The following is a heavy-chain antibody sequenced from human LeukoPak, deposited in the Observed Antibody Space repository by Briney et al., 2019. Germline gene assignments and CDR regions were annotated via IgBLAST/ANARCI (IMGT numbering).Heavy chain of an antibody. CDR2: ISTYNGKT. Sequence: ASVKVSCKASGYTFTGYYMHWVRQAPGQGLEWMGWISTYNGKTKYALKLQGRLTMTTDTSTSTANMELRSLRSDDTAVYYCARDLSSGYYYIPSHFDPWGQGTLVTVSS. V-gene: IGHV1-18*04. J-gene: IGHJ5*02. CDR1: GYTFTGYY. CDR3: ARDLSSGYYYIPSHFDP. D-gene: IGHD3-22*01.